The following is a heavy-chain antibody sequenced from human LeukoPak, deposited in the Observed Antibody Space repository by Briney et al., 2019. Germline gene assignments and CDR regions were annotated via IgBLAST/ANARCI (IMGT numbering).Heavy chain of an antibody. CDR3: ARDERYDSSGYPFDY. D-gene: IGHD3-22*01. Sequence: ASVKVSCKASGYTFIGYFMHWVRQAPGQGLEWMGWINPNSGGTNYAQKFQGRVTMTRDTSISTAYMEVSRLRSGDTAVYYCARDERYDSSGYPFDYWGQGTLVTVSS. V-gene: IGHV1-2*02. J-gene: IGHJ4*02. CDR1: GYTFIGYF. CDR2: INPNSGGT.